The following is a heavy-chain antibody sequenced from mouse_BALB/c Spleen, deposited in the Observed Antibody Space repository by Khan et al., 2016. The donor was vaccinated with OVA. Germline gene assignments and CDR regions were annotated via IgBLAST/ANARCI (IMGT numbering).Heavy chain of an antibody. D-gene: IGHD3-2*01. CDR1: GYTFTSYY. V-gene: IGHV1S81*02. CDR3: TRRRTARATLWFAY. Sequence: QVQLKEPGAELVKPGASVKLSCKASGYTFTSYYMYWLKQRPGQGLEWIGEINPSNGGTNFNEKFKSKATLTVDTSSRPAYMQLSSLTYEDSAVYYCTRRRTARATLWFAYLSQGTLVTVSA. J-gene: IGHJ3*01. CDR2: INPSNGGT.